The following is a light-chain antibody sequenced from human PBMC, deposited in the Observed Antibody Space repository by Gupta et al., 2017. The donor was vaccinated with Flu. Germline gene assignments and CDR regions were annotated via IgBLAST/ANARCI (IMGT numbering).Light chain of an antibody. V-gene: IGKV3-15*01. CDR2: GAS. J-gene: IGKJ1*01. CDR3: QQYNNWPPWT. Sequence: GERATLSCRASQSINSDLAWYQQKPGQAPRLLIYGASTRATGIPARFSGSGSGTEFTLTISSLQSEDFAVYHCQQYNNWPPWTFGQGTKVEIK. CDR1: QSINSD.